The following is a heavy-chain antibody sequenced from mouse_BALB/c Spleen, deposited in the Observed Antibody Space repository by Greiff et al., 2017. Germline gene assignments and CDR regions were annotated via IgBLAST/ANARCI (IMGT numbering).Heavy chain of an antibody. CDR2: ISSGSSTI. V-gene: IGHV5-17*02. CDR3: ARSRQAMDY. J-gene: IGHJ4*01. Sequence: EVKLVESGGGLVKPGGSLKLSCAASGFTFSSFGMHWVRQAPEKGLEWVAYISSGSSTIYYADTVKGRFTISRDNPKNTLFLQMTSLRSEDTAMYYCARSRQAMDYWGQGTSVTVSS. CDR1: GFTFSSFG.